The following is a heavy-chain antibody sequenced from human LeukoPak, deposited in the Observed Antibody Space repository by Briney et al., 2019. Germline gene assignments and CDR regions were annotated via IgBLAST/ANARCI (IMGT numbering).Heavy chain of an antibody. CDR1: GYTFTSYY. CDR2: INPSGGST. Sequence: ASVKVSCKASGYTFTSYYMHWVRQAPGQGLEWMGIINPSGGSTSYAQKFQGRVTMTRDTSTSTVYMELSSLRSEDTAMYYCARDKGYQLADGAFDIWGQGTMVTVSS. D-gene: IGHD2-2*01. CDR3: ARDKGYQLADGAFDI. J-gene: IGHJ3*02. V-gene: IGHV1-46*01.